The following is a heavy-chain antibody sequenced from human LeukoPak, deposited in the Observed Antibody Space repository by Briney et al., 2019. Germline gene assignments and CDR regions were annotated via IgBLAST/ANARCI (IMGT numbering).Heavy chain of an antibody. V-gene: IGHV3-30*02. J-gene: IGHJ5*02. CDR2: IRYDGSNK. D-gene: IGHD2-15*01. CDR3: ARDSIAATLSNWFDP. Sequence: PGGSLRLSCAASGFTFSSYGMHWVRQAPGKGLEWVAFIRYDGSNKYYADSVKGRFTISRDNSKNTLYLQMNSLRAEDTAVYYCARDSIAATLSNWFDPWGQGTLVTVSS. CDR1: GFTFSSYG.